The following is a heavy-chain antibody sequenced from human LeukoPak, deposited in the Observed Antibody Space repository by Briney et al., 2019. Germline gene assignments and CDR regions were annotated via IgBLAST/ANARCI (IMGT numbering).Heavy chain of an antibody. Sequence: ASVKVSCKVSGYTLTELFMHWVRQAPGKGLEWMGGFDPEDGETIYAQKFQGRVTMTEDTSTDTAYMELSSLRSEDTAVYYCATDPPGTAQFDYWGQGTLVTVSS. D-gene: IGHD6-25*01. CDR2: FDPEDGET. J-gene: IGHJ4*02. CDR1: GYTLTELF. CDR3: ATDPPGTAQFDY. V-gene: IGHV1-24*01.